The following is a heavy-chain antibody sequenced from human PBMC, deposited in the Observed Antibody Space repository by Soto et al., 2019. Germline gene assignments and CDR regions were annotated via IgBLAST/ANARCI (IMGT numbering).Heavy chain of an antibody. D-gene: IGHD2-2*01. J-gene: IGHJ4*02. CDR2: IKSKTDGGTT. CDR3: TTDRPGYCSSTSCFDRNDRGSNTVDY. Sequence: PGGSLRLSCAASGFTFSDSAMHWVRQASGKGLEWVGRIKSKTDGGTTDYAAPVKGRFTISRDDSKNTLYLQMNSLKTEDTAVYYCTTDRPGYCSSTSCFDRNDRGSNTVDYWGQGTLVTVSS. V-gene: IGHV3-15*01. CDR1: GFTFSDSA.